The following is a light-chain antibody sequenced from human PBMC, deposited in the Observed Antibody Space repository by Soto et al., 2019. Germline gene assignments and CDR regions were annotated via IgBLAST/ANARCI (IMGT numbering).Light chain of an antibody. Sequence: DIQMTQSPSTLSASVGDRVTITCRASQILSGWLAWYQQKPGRAPKLLIYDASSYENGVPSRFSGSRSGTEFTLTSSSRHPDDFATYYCQQYKSFSYTFGQGTKLESK. CDR3: QQYKSFSYT. J-gene: IGKJ2*01. CDR2: DAS. V-gene: IGKV1-5*01. CDR1: QILSGW.